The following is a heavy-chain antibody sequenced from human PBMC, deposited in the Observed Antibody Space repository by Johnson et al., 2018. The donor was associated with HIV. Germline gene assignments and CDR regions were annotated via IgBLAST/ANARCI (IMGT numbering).Heavy chain of an antibody. CDR3: AREGTYYYDNSGYNDAFDV. CDR1: DFTFTNNA. CDR2: ISNDGSNQ. V-gene: IGHV3-30*04. D-gene: IGHD3-22*01. Sequence: QVQLVESGGGVVQPGRSLRLSCAASDFTFTNNAIHWVRQAPGKGLEWVAVISNDGSNQYYADSVKGRFTISRDNAKNTLYLQMNSLRAEDTAVYYCAREGTYYYDNSGYNDAFDVWGQGTMVTVSS. J-gene: IGHJ3*01.